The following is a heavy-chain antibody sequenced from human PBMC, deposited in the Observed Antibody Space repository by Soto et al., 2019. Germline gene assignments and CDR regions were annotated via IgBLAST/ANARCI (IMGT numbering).Heavy chain of an antibody. Sequence: GGSLRLSCAASGFAFSGSAMYWVRQASGKGPEWVGRIRSKGHNYATEYAASVKGRFTISRDDSKNTAYLQMNSLQTEDTAVYYCTRDLFSYDYSGILWFDPWGQGTLVTVSS. CDR3: TRDLFSYDYSGILWFDP. CDR1: GFAFSGSA. D-gene: IGHD3-16*01. J-gene: IGHJ5*02. CDR2: IRSKGHNYAT. V-gene: IGHV3-73*01.